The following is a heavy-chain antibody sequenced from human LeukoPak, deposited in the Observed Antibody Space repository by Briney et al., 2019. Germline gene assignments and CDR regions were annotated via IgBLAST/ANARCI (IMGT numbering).Heavy chain of an antibody. CDR1: GYTFTSYA. J-gene: IGHJ5*02. CDR3: ARDWIAARPGWFDP. D-gene: IGHD6-6*01. CDR2: INTNTGNP. Sequence: GASVKVSCKASGYTFTSYAMNWVRQAPGQGLEWMGWINTNTGNPTYAQGFTGRFVFSLDTSVSTAYLQISSLKAEDTAVYYCARDWIAARPGWFDPWGQGTLVTVSS. V-gene: IGHV7-4-1*02.